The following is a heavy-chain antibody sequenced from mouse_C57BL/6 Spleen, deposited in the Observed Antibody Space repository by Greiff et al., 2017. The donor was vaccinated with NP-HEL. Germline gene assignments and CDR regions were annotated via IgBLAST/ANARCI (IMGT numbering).Heavy chain of an antibody. D-gene: IGHD1-1*01. CDR3: ARSPYYYGSSLYYFDY. V-gene: IGHV1-59*01. Sequence: QVQLKQPGAELVRPGTSVKLSCKASGYTFTSYWMHWVKQRPGQGLEWIGVIDPSDSYTNYNQKFKGKATLTVDTSSSTAYMQLSSLTSEDSAVYYCARSPYYYGSSLYYFDYWGQGTTLTVSS. CDR1: GYTFTSYW. CDR2: IDPSDSYT. J-gene: IGHJ2*01.